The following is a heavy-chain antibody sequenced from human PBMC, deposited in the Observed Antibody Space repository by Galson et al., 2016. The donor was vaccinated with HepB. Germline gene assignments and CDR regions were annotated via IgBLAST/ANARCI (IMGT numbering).Heavy chain of an antibody. CDR3: ARATISSSSLFDY. Sequence: LSLTCTVSGGSVSNYYWSWIRQPPGKGLEWIGYIYYRGNTNYNTSLKSRVTMSVDTSKNQFSLKLSSVTAADTAVYYCARATISSSSLFDYWGQGALVTVSS. D-gene: IGHD6-13*01. J-gene: IGHJ4*02. V-gene: IGHV4-59*02. CDR2: IYYRGNT. CDR1: GGSVSNYY.